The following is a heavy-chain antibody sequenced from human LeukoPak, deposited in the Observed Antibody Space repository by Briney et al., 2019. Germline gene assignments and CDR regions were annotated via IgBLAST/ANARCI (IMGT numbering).Heavy chain of an antibody. Sequence: PGGSLRLSCAASGFIFSSHWMTWVRQAPGGGLEWVANIKQDGSQKHYVDSVGGRFTISRDDAKNSLYLHMNSLRADDTAVYYCARGPNYGDYVDYHDYWGQGTLVTVSS. D-gene: IGHD4-17*01. CDR1: GFIFSSHW. CDR2: IKQDGSQK. CDR3: ARGPNYGDYVDYHDY. J-gene: IGHJ4*02. V-gene: IGHV3-7*01.